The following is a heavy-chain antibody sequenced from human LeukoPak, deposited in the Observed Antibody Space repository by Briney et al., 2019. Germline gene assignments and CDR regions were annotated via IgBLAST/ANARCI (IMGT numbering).Heavy chain of an antibody. V-gene: IGHV1-24*01. CDR1: GYTLTELS. CDR2: FDPEDGET. Sequence: GASVKVSCKVSGYTLTELSMHWVRQAPGKGLEWMGGFDPEDGETIYAQKFQGRVTMTEDTSTDTAYMELSSLRSEDTAVYYCATAPNYYDSSGCRYWGQGTLVTVSS. J-gene: IGHJ4*02. CDR3: ATAPNYYDSSGCRY. D-gene: IGHD3-22*01.